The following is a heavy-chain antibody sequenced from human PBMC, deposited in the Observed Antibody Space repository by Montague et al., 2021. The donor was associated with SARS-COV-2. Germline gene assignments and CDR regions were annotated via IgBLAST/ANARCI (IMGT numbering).Heavy chain of an antibody. V-gene: IGHV4-38-2*02. D-gene: IGHD1-1*01. CDR3: ARGRVTRAGFDY. CDR1: GYFIGTGYY. Sequence: SETLSLTCSVSGYFIGTGYYWGCSRQSARRGLEWVGSNYLHGNTYYNPSPNSRVTISLNTTNNQFSLRLTAVTTSETAVYYCARGRVTRAGFDYWGQGTLVTVSS. CDR2: NYLHGNT. J-gene: IGHJ4*02.